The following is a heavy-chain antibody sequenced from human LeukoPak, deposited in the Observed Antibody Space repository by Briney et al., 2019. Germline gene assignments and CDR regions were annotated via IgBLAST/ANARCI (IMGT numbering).Heavy chain of an antibody. V-gene: IGHV3-7*01. CDR1: GFIFTDYW. J-gene: IGHJ4*02. CDR2: IKEDGSEK. CDR3: ARSYLYSSSWYGY. Sequence: GGSLRLSCAASGFIFTDYWMYWVRQAPGKGLAWVANIKEDGSEKNYVDSVKGRFTISRDNAKNSLYLQMNSLRAEDTAVYYCARSYLYSSSWYGYWGQGTLVTVSS. D-gene: IGHD6-13*01.